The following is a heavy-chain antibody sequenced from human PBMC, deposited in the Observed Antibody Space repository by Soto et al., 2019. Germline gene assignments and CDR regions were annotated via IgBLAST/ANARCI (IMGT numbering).Heavy chain of an antibody. CDR1: GDNVSNYING. V-gene: IGHV6-1*01. Sequence: PSQTLSLTCAISGDNVSNYINGWNWIRQSPSRGLEWLGRTYYRSKWNHAYAESVKSRITINPDTSKNQFSLQLNSVTPEDTAVYYCVRDRGYCSSTSCYGPDYWGQGTLVTVSS. CDR3: VRDRGYCSSTSCYGPDY. CDR2: TYYRSKWNH. D-gene: IGHD2-2*01. J-gene: IGHJ4*02.